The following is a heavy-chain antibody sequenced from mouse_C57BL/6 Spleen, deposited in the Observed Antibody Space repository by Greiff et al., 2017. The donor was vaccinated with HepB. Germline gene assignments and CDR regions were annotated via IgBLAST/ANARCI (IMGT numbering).Heavy chain of an antibody. CDR1: GFTFSSYA. CDR3: TRDDYHFDD. Sequence: EVQGVESGEGLVKPGGSLKLSCAASGFTFSSYAMSWVRQTPEKRLEWVAYISSGGDYIYYADTVKGRFTISRDNARNTRYLNMSSLKSEDTAMYYCTRDDYHFDDWGQGTTLTVSS. J-gene: IGHJ2*01. CDR2: ISSGGDYI. V-gene: IGHV5-9-1*02. D-gene: IGHD2-4*01.